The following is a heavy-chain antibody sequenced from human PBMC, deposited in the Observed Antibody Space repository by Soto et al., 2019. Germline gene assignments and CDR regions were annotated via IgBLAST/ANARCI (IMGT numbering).Heavy chain of an antibody. CDR3: ALTAAGVFRYFDWLKSQLDY. CDR2: INPRGGST. J-gene: IGHJ4*02. D-gene: IGHD3-9*01. Sequence: QVQLVQSGAEVKKPGASVKVSCKSSGYTFTSYYMHWVRQAPGQGLEWMGIINPRGGSTSYAQKFQGRVTMTRDTSTSTVYMELSSLRSEDTAVYYCALTAAGVFRYFDWLKSQLDYWCQGTLVTVSS. CDR1: GYTFTSYY. V-gene: IGHV1-46*01.